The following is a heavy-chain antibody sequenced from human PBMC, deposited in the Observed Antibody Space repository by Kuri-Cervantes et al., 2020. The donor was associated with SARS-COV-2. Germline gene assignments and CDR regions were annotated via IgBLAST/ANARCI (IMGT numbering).Heavy chain of an antibody. Sequence: SVKVSCKSSGYTFSGYFIHWVRQAPGQGLEWMGGIIPIFGTANYAQKFQGRVTITADESTSTAYMELSSLRSEDTAVYYCARPERFFGVVIPQGGAFDIWGQGTMVTVSS. CDR3: ARPERFFGVVIPQGGAFDI. D-gene: IGHD3-3*01. J-gene: IGHJ3*02. CDR2: IIPIFGTA. V-gene: IGHV1-69*13. CDR1: GYTFSGYF.